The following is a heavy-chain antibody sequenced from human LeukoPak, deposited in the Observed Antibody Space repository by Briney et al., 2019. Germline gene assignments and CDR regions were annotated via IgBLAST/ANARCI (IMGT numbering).Heavy chain of an antibody. CDR2: IYYSGST. Sequence: SETLSLTCTVSGGSISSSNYYWGWIRQPPGKGLEWNGSIYYSGSTYYNPSLKSRVTISVDTSKNQFSRKLSSLTATDTAVYFCARGPYSYDSSGAFDIWGQGTMVTVSS. D-gene: IGHD3-22*01. CDR3: ARGPYSYDSSGAFDI. CDR1: GGSISSSNYY. J-gene: IGHJ3*02. V-gene: IGHV4-39*07.